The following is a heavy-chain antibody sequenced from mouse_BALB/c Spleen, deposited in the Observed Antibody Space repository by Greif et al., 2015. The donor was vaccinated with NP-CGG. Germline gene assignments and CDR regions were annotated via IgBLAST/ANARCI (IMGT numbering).Heavy chain of an antibody. V-gene: IGHV1-69*01. D-gene: IGHD2-2*01. CDR3: ARYRGYADGGYYFDY. CDR1: GYTFTDYW. CDR2: IDTSDSYT. Sequence: QVQLKQSGAELVMPGASVKMSCKASGYTFTDYWMHWVKQRPGQGLEWIGAIDTSDSYTSYNQKFKGKATLTVDESSSTAYMQLSSLTSEDSAVYYCARYRGYADGGYYFDYWGQGTTLTVSS. J-gene: IGHJ2*01.